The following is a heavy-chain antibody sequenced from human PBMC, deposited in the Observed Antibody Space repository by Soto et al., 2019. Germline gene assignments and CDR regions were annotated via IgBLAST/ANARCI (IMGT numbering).Heavy chain of an antibody. J-gene: IGHJ4*02. CDR3: ARATDLGVNFDWLLINRGIYYFDY. CDR2: IIPILGIA. V-gene: IGHV1-69*02. D-gene: IGHD3-9*01. Sequence: SVKVSCKASGGTFSSYTISWVRQAPGQGLEWMGRIIPILGIANYAQKFQGRVTITADKSTSTAYMELSSLRSEDTAVYYCARATDLGVNFDWLLINRGIYYFDYWGQGTLVTVSS. CDR1: GGTFSSYT.